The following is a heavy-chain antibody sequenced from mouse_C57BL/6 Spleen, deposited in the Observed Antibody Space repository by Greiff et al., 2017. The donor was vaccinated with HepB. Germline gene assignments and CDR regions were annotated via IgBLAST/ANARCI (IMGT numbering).Heavy chain of an antibody. V-gene: IGHV1-55*01. CDR2: IYPGSGST. Sequence: QVQLQQPGAELVKPGASVKMSCKASGYTFTSYWLTWVKQRPGQGLEWIGDIYPGSGSTNYNEKFKSKATLTVDTSSSTAYMQLSSLTSEDSAVYYFARGVYDASSWFAYWGQGTLVTVSA. CDR1: GYTFTSYW. J-gene: IGHJ3*01. D-gene: IGHD2-3*01. CDR3: ARGVYDASSWFAY.